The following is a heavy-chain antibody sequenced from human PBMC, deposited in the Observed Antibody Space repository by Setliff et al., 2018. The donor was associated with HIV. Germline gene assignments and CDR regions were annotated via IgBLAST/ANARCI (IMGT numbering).Heavy chain of an antibody. CDR3: ARGPSLTTVXNRGVYMDV. J-gene: IGHJ6*03. V-gene: IGHV3-74*01. CDR1: GFTFSTYI. D-gene: IGHD4-17*01. Sequence: HPGGSLRLSCAASGFTFSTYIMXXXXXXXXXGLVXXXXXXXXXXXTTYADSVXXRFTISRDNAKNTLYLHMNSLRTEDTAVYYCARGPSLTTVXNRGVYMDVWGKGTTVTVSS. CDR2: XXXXXXXT.